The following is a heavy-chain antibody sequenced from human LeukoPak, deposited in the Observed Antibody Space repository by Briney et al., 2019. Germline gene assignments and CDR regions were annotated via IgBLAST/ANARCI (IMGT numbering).Heavy chain of an antibody. V-gene: IGHV3-64D*06. CDR1: GFTFSSYA. D-gene: IGHD2-2*01. CDR2: ISSNGGST. Sequence: GGSLRLSCSASGFTFSSYAMHRVRQAPGKGLEYVSAISSNGGSTYYADSVKGRFTISRDNSKNTLYLQMSRLRAEDTAVYYCVKDGDIVVVPAAMGPFDYWGQGTLVTVCS. J-gene: IGHJ4*02. CDR3: VKDGDIVVVPAAMGPFDY.